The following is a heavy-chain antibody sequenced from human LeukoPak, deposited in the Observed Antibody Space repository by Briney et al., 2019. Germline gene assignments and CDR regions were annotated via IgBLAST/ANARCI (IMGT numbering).Heavy chain of an antibody. CDR2: INPNSGGT. V-gene: IGHV1-2*02. CDR3: ARAGGRDIVATIFRLPYAFDI. J-gene: IGHJ3*02. CDR1: GYTFTGYY. D-gene: IGHD5-12*01. Sequence: ASVKVSCKASGYTFTGYYMHWVRQAPGQGPEWMGWINPNSGGTNYAQKFQGRVTMTRDTSISTAYMELSRLRSDDTAVYYCARAGGRDIVATIFRLPYAFDIWGQGTMVTVSS.